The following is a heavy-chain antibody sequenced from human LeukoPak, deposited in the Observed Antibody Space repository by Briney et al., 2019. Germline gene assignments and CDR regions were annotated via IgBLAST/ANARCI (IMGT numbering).Heavy chain of an antibody. J-gene: IGHJ4*02. CDR1: GFTFSSYS. V-gene: IGHV3-21*01. CDR3: ERWDNEYCSSTSCYRGGYYFDY. CDR2: IIIISGYI. D-gene: IGHD2-2*02. Sequence: GGSLRLSCAASGFTFSSYSMNCVRQAPGKGLEWVSSIIIISGYIYYADSVKSRFTISRDNAKNSLYLQMNIRMAQDTAVSYCERWDNEYCSSTSCYRGGYYFDYWGQGNLVTVSS.